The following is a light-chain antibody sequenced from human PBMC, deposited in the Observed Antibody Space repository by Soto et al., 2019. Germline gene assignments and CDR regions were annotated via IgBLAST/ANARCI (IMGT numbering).Light chain of an antibody. CDR3: QSYDTTLSGWV. J-gene: IGLJ3*02. CDR2: ANN. V-gene: IGLV1-40*01. CDR1: NSNIGADYD. Sequence: QAVVTQPPSVSGAPGQRVTISCTGTNSNIGADYDVHWYQHLPGTAPKLLLYANNNRPSGVPDRFSGSRSGPSASLAITGLQADDEADYFCQSYDTTLSGWVFGGGTKVTVL.